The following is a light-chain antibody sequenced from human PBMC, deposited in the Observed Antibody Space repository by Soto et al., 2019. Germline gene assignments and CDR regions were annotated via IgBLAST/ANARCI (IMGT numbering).Light chain of an antibody. CDR2: EVS. J-gene: IGLJ1*01. CDR1: SSDVGAYNY. CDR3: QSYDSSLSGYV. V-gene: IGLV2-14*01. Sequence: QSVLTQPASVSGSPGQSVTISCTGTSSDVGAYNYVSWYQLHPGKAPKLLISEVSNRPSGVSSRFSGSKSGTSASLAITGLQAEDEADYYCQSYDSSLSGYVFGTGTKVTVL.